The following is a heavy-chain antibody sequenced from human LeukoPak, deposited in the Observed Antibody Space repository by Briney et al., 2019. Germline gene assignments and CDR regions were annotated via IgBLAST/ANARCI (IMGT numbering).Heavy chain of an antibody. CDR3: ARDADPGIAVADLDY. D-gene: IGHD6-19*01. CDR1: GFTFSSYA. V-gene: IGHV3-23*01. CDR2: ISHSGGST. Sequence: PGGSLRLSCAASGFTFSSYAMSWIRQAPGKGLEWVSAISHSGGSTYYADSVKGRFTISRDNSKNTLYLQMNSLRAEDTAVYYCARDADPGIAVADLDYWGQGTLVTVSS. J-gene: IGHJ4*02.